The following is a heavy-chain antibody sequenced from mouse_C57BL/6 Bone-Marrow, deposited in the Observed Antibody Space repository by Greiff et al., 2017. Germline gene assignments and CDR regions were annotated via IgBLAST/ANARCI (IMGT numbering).Heavy chain of an antibody. CDR2: IYPRSGNT. CDR1: GYTFTSYG. V-gene: IGHV1-81*01. Sequence: QVQLKASGAELARPGASVKLSCKASGYTFTSYGISWVKQRTGQGLEWIGEIYPRSGNTYYHEKVKGQATLTADKSSSTAYMELRSLTSEDSAVYFCSQLVYNAMDYWGQGTSVTVSS. D-gene: IGHD4-1*02. CDR3: SQLVYNAMDY. J-gene: IGHJ4*01.